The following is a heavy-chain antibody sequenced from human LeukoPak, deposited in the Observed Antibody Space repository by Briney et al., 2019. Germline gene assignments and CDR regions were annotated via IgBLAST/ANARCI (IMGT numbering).Heavy chain of an antibody. D-gene: IGHD3-3*01. Sequence: ASVKVSCKASGYTFTSYYMHWVRQAPGQGLEWMGIINPSGGSTSYAQKFQGRVTMTRDTSTSTVYMELSSLRSEDTAVYYCANTAYYDFWSGRPGYFDYWGQGALVTVSS. CDR1: GYTFTSYY. CDR2: INPSGGST. J-gene: IGHJ4*02. CDR3: ANTAYYDFWSGRPGYFDY. V-gene: IGHV1-46*01.